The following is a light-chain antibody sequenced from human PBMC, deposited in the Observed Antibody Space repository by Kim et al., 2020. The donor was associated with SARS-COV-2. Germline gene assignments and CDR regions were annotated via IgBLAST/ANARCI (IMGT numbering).Light chain of an antibody. CDR1: QSISSY. V-gene: IGKV1-39*01. Sequence: SATVGDRVTITCQASQSISSYLNWYQQKPGKAPNLLIYAAYNLQSGVPSRFSGSGSGTDFTHTISSLRPEDFATYYCQQSFTTPYTFGQGTKLEI. J-gene: IGKJ2*01. CDR3: QQSFTTPYT. CDR2: AAY.